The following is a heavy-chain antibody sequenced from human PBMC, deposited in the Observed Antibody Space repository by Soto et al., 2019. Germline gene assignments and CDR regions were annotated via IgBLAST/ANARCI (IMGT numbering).Heavy chain of an antibody. CDR2: INHSGST. D-gene: IGHD2-15*01. CDR3: ARLGYCSGGSCYPGRDYYYYYMDV. Sequence: SETLSLTCAVYGGSFSGYYWSWIRQPPGKGLEWIGEINHSGSTNYNPSLKSRVTISVDTSKNQFSLKLSSVTAADTAVYYCARLGYCSGGSCYPGRDYYYYYMDVWGKGTTVTVSS. CDR1: GGSFSGYY. V-gene: IGHV4-34*01. J-gene: IGHJ6*03.